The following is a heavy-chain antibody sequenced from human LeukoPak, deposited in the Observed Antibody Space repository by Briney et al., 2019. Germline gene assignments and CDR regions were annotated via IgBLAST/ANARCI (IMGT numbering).Heavy chain of an antibody. V-gene: IGHV3-49*04. CDR1: GFAFDDFA. J-gene: IGHJ4*02. Sequence: GGSLRLSCTTSGFAFDDFAMSWVRQPAGKGLEWVGFIRRRAYGGAAEYAASVKGRVIISRDDSKGIAYLQMNSLKTEDPAVYYCSRNGLVDFDYWGQGSRVIVSP. CDR2: IRRRAYGGAA. CDR3: SRNGLVDFDY.